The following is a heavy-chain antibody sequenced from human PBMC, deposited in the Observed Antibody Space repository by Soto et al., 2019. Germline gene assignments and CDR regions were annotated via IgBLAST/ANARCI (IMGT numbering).Heavy chain of an antibody. CDR1: GYTFTSYA. CDR2: INAGNGNT. CDR3: ASTIVVVPAGYPNNYYYYMDV. V-gene: IGHV1-3*01. J-gene: IGHJ6*03. D-gene: IGHD2-2*01. Sequence: QVQLVQSGAEVKKPGASVKVSCKASGYTFTSYAMHWVRQAPGQRLEWMGWINAGNGNTKYSQKFQGRVTIIRDTSASTAYMELSSLRSEDTAVYYCASTIVVVPAGYPNNYYYYMDVWGKGTTVTVSS.